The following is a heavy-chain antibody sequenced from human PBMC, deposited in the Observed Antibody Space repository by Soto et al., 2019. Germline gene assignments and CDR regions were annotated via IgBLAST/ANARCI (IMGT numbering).Heavy chain of an antibody. V-gene: IGHV3-23*01. CDR2: ISGTTGST. Sequence: EVQLLESGGGLVQPGGSLRLSCAASGFMFSGYAMTWARQAPGKGLEWVSGISGTTGSTDYADSVKGRFTISRDNSRNTLYLQMHSLRAEDTAIYYCAREDGGSPFDYWGPGTLVTVSS. J-gene: IGHJ4*02. CDR3: AREDGGSPFDY. CDR1: GFMFSGYA. D-gene: IGHD1-26*01.